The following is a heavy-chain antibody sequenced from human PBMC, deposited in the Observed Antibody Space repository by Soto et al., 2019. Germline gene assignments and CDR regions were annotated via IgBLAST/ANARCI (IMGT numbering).Heavy chain of an antibody. J-gene: IGHJ4*02. CDR2: IIPILGIA. D-gene: IGHD6-13*01. CDR1: GGTFSSYT. Sequence: QVQLVQSGAEVKKPGSSVKVSCKASGGTFSSYTISWVRQAPGQGREWMGRIIPILGIANYAQKFQGSVTITADKSTITAYMELSSLRSEDTAVYYCAARPPYSSSWYYFDYWGQGTLVTFSS. V-gene: IGHV1-69*02. CDR3: AARPPYSSSWYYFDY.